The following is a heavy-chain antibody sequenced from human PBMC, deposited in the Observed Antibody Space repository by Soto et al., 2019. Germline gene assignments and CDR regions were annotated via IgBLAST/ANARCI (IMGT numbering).Heavy chain of an antibody. CDR2: IYYSGNT. J-gene: IGHJ4*02. CDR1: GGSLGSSSYY. Sequence: SETLSLTCTVSGGSLGSSSYYWGWILQSPGKGLEWIGNIYYSGNTFYNPSLKSRVTISVDTSKNQFYLHLSSVTAADTAIFYCASIAAPGTTHFDFWGQGTLVTAPQ. D-gene: IGHD6-13*01. CDR3: ASIAAPGTTHFDF. V-gene: IGHV4-39*01.